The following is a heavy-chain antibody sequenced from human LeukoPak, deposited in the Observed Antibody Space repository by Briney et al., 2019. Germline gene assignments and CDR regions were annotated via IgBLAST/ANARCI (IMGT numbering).Heavy chain of an antibody. CDR3: ARGRGYCSGGSCRRGGYYYYGMDV. J-gene: IGHJ6*02. V-gene: IGHV1-69*13. CDR2: IIPIFGTA. CDR1: GGTISSYA. Sequence: GASGKVSCKASGGTISSYAISWVRQADGQGLEWNGGIIPIFGTAKYAQKFQGRATITADESTSTAYMELSSLRSEDTAVYYCARGRGYCSGGSCRRGGYYYYGMDVWGQGTTVTVSS. D-gene: IGHD2-15*01.